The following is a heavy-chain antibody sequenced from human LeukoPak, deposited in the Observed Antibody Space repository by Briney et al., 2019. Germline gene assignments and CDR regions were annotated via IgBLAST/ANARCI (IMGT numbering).Heavy chain of an antibody. J-gene: IGHJ4*02. D-gene: IGHD5-18*01. Sequence: KAGGSLRLSCAASGFTFSSYGMSWVRQAPGKGLEWVSSISSSSSYIYYADSVKGRFTISRDNAKNSLYLQMNSLRAEDTAVYYCARDRGRRIQLWLRLASSAFDYWGQGTLVTVSS. V-gene: IGHV3-21*01. CDR3: ARDRGRRIQLWLRLASSAFDY. CDR1: GFTFSSYG. CDR2: ISSSSSYI.